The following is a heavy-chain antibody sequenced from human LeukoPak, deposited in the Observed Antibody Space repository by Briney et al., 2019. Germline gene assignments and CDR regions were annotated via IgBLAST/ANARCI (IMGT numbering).Heavy chain of an antibody. D-gene: IGHD3-22*01. V-gene: IGHV1-46*01. CDR1: GYTFTSYY. Sequence: GASVKVSCKASGYTFTSYYMHWVRQAPGQGLEWMGIINPSGGSTSYAQKFQGRVTMTRDMSTSTVYMELSSLRSEDTAVYYCAREVGYYDSSGYYDYWGQGTLVTVSS. CDR2: INPSGGST. CDR3: AREVGYYDSSGYYDY. J-gene: IGHJ4*02.